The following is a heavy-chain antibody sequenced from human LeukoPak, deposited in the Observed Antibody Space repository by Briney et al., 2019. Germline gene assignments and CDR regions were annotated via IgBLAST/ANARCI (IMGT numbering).Heavy chain of an antibody. CDR2: ISSSSSYI. V-gene: IGHV3-21*01. J-gene: IGHJ5*02. Sequence: GGSLRLSCAASGFTFSSYSMNWVRQAPGKGLEWVSSISSSSSYIYYADSVKGRFTISRDNAKNSLYLQMNSLRAEDTAVYYCASYSSSWYWFDPWGQGTLATVSS. CDR3: ASYSSSWYWFDP. D-gene: IGHD6-13*01. CDR1: GFTFSSYS.